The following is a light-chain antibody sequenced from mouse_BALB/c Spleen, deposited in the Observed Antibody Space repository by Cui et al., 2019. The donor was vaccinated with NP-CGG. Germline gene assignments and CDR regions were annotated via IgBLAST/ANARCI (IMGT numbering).Light chain of an antibody. CDR1: TGAVTTSNY. J-gene: IGLJ1*01. V-gene: IGLV1*01. CDR3: ALWYSNHWV. Sequence: QAVLTQEPALPPSPGETVTLTCRSSTGAVTTSNYANWVQEKPDHLFTGLIVGTNNRVPGVPARFSGSLIGDKAALTITGAQTEDEAIYFCALWYSNHWVFGGGTKLTVL. CDR2: GTN.